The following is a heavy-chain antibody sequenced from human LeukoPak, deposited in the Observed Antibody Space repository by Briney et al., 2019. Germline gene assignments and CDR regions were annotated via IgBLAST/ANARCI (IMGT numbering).Heavy chain of an antibody. J-gene: IGHJ4*02. D-gene: IGHD1-26*01. Sequence: GGSLRLSCAASGFTFSSYAMHWVRQAPGKGLEYVSAISSNGGSTYYANSVKGRFTISRDNSKNTLYLQTGSLRAEDMAVYYCATNSGSYYRTDYWGQGTLVTVSS. CDR3: ATNSGSYYRTDY. CDR2: ISSNGGST. V-gene: IGHV3-64*01. CDR1: GFTFSSYA.